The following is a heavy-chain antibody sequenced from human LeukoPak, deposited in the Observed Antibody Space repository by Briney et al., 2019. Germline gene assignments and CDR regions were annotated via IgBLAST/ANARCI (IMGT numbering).Heavy chain of an antibody. J-gene: IGHJ4*02. CDR1: GFTFSSYS. V-gene: IGHV3-21*01. D-gene: IGHD2-15*01. CDR3: ARDCGYCSGGSPY. CDR2: ISSSSSYI. Sequence: GSLRLSCAASGFTFSSYSMNRVRQAPGKGLEWVSSISSSSSYIYYADSVKGRFTISRDNAKNSLYLQMNSLRAEDTAVYYCARDCGYCSGGSPYWGQGTLVTVSS.